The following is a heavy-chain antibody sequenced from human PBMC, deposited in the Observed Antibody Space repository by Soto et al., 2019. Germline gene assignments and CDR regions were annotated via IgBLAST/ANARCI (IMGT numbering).Heavy chain of an antibody. CDR2: IYYSGST. J-gene: IGHJ4*02. CDR3: ARAGETDGYSSGGDY. D-gene: IGHD5-18*01. Sequence: PSETLSLTCTVSGGSVSSGSYYWSWIRQPPGKGLEWIGYIYYSGSTNYNPSLKSRVTISVDTSKNQFSLKLSSVTAADTAVYYCARAGETDGYSSGGDYWGQGTLVTVSS. V-gene: IGHV4-61*01. CDR1: GGSVSSGSYY.